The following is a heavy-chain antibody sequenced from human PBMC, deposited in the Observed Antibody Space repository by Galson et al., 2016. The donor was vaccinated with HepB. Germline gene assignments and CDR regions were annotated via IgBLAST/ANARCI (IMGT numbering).Heavy chain of an antibody. CDR3: TRNAGGYNFGD. D-gene: IGHD3-10*01. Sequence: SVKVSCKASGYTFTNYVIHWVRQAPGQRLEWMGWINTSNGNTKYSQKLQGRVTITRDTSAKIVYMELSSLISEDTAVFYCTRNAGGYNFGDWGQGTLVTVSS. J-gene: IGHJ4*02. V-gene: IGHV1-3*04. CDR2: INTSNGNT. CDR1: GYTFTNYV.